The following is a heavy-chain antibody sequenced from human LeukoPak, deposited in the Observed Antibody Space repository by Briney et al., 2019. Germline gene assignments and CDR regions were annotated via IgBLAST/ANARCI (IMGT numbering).Heavy chain of an antibody. J-gene: IGHJ4*02. CDR3: ARGMGHVLRFLEWLQTPALRTDFDY. V-gene: IGHV1-8*03. CDR2: MNPNSGNT. D-gene: IGHD3-3*01. CDR1: GYTFTSYD. Sequence: ASVTVSCTASGYTFTSYDINWVRQATGQGLEWMGWMNPNSGNTGYAQKFQGRVTITRNTSISTAYMELSSLRSEDTAVYYCARGMGHVLRFLEWLQTPALRTDFDYGAREPWSPSPQ.